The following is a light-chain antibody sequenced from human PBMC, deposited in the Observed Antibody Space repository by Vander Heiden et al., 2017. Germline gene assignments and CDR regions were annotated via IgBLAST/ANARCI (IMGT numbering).Light chain of an antibody. CDR3: AAWDDSRNGYV. CDR2: SND. CDR1: SSHIGRNT. Sequence: QSVLTQPPSASGTPGQRVTISCSGSSSHIGRNTVNWYQQRQVTAPNLLIFSNDQRPAGVPDRFSGSKAGTSASLAISGLQSEDEADYYCAAWDDSRNGYVFGTGTKVTVL. V-gene: IGLV1-44*01. J-gene: IGLJ1*01.